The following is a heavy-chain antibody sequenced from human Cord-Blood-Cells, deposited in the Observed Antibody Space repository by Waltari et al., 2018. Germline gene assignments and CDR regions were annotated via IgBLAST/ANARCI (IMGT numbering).Heavy chain of an antibody. CDR1: GGSFSGYY. J-gene: IGHJ4*02. CDR2: INHSGST. Sequence: QVQLQQWGAGLLKPSETLSLTCAAYGGSFSGYYWSWIRQPPGKGLEWIGEINHSGSTNYNPSLKSRVTISVDTSKNQFSLKLSSVTAADTAVYYCARVGHYDFWSGYYIHYYFDYWGQGTLVTVSS. V-gene: IGHV4-34*01. CDR3: ARVGHYDFWSGYYIHYYFDY. D-gene: IGHD3-3*01.